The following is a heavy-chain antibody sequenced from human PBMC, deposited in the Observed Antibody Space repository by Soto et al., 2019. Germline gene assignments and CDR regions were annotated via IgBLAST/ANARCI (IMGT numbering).Heavy chain of an antibody. Sequence: PSETLSLTCTVSGGSISSYYWSWIRQPPGKGLEWFWFFYYSGSTNYNPSLKSRVTISVDTSKNQFSLKLSFVTAADTAVYYCARIGGDGFGTDYDPDPYYFDYWGQGTLVTVSS. CDR1: GGSISSYY. D-gene: IGHD3-16*01. CDR3: ARIGGDGFGTDYDPDPYYFDY. V-gene: IGHV4-59*08. CDR2: FYYSGST. J-gene: IGHJ4*02.